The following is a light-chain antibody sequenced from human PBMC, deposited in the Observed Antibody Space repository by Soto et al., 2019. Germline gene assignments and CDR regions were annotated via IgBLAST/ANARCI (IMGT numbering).Light chain of an antibody. V-gene: IGKV1-5*03. CDR1: ESIRSW. J-gene: IGKJ3*01. CDR2: KAS. Sequence: DLQMTQSPSTLSASVGDRVIITCRASESIRSWLAWYQQKPGKAPKLLISKASSLESGVPSRFSGSGSGAEFTLTISSLQPDDFATYYCKQYNSYETFTFGPGTKVDIK. CDR3: KQYNSYETFT.